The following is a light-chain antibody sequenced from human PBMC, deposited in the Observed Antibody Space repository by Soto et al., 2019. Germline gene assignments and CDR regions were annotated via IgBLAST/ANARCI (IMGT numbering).Light chain of an antibody. V-gene: IGKV1-5*03. CDR1: QSISSW. CDR2: KAS. Sequence: DIQMTQSPSTLSVSVGDRVTITCRASQSISSWLAWYQQKPGKAPNLLIYKASSLESGVPSRFSGSGSGTEFTLTISSLQPDDFATYYCQQYNSYPWNFGQGTKLEIK. J-gene: IGKJ2*01. CDR3: QQYNSYPWN.